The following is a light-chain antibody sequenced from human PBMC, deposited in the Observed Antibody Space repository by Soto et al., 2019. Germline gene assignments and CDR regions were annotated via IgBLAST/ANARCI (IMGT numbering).Light chain of an antibody. Sequence: EVVMTQSPATLSVSPGEGATISCRASQSISSNLAWYQLKPGQAPRLLIYYASTRATGIPARFSGSGSGTEFTLTISSLQSEDSAVYYCQQYNNWPPYTFGQGTKVDIK. J-gene: IGKJ2*01. V-gene: IGKV3-15*01. CDR2: YAS. CDR3: QQYNNWPPYT. CDR1: QSISSN.